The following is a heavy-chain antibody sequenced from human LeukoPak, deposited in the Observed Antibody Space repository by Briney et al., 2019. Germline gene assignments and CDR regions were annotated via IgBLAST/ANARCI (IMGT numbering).Heavy chain of an antibody. CDR2: ISWNSGSI. J-gene: IGHJ4*02. D-gene: IGHD6-13*01. CDR3: ARFIAAPYYFDY. V-gene: IGHV3-9*01. Sequence: GGSLRLSCAASGFTFDDYAMHWVRQAPGKGLEWVSGISWNSGSIGYADSVKGRFTISRDNAKNSLYLQMNSLRAEDTAVYYCARFIAAPYYFDYWGRGTLVTVSS. CDR1: GFTFDDYA.